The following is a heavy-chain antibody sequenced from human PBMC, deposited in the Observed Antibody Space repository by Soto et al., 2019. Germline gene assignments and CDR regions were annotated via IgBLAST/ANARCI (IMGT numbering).Heavy chain of an antibody. Sequence: QVQLVESGGGVVQPGRSLRLSCAASGFTFSSYGMHWVRQAPGKGLEWVAVIWYDGSNKYYADSVKGRFTISRDNSKRALYLQIHSLRAEDTAVYYCARDGDEKGCCSSTSCRDAFDIWGQGTMVTVSS. CDR1: GFTFSSYG. V-gene: IGHV3-33*01. J-gene: IGHJ3*02. CDR3: ARDGDEKGCCSSTSCRDAFDI. CDR2: IWYDGSNK. D-gene: IGHD2-2*01.